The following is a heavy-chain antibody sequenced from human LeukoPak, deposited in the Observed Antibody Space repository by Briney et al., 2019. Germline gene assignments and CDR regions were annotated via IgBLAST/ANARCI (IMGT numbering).Heavy chain of an antibody. CDR3: ARAGGIVVVPAALGAWFDP. Sequence: GGSLRLSCAASGFTFSSYGMHWVRQAPGKGLEWVAVISYDGSNKYYADSVKGRFTISRDNSKNTLYLQMNSLRAEDTAVYYCARAGGIVVVPAALGAWFDPWGQGTLVTVSS. CDR1: GFTFSSYG. D-gene: IGHD2-2*01. J-gene: IGHJ5*02. V-gene: IGHV3-30*03. CDR2: ISYDGSNK.